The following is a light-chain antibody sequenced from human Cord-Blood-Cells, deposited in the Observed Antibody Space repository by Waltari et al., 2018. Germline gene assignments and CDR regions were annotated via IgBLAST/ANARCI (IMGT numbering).Light chain of an antibody. CDR3: QQYDNLPLT. CDR1: QDISNY. J-gene: IGKJ4*01. CDR2: DAS. Sequence: DIQMTQSPSSLSAYVGERVTITCHASQDISNYLNWYQQKPGKAPKLLIYDASNFETGVPSRFSGSGSGTDFTFTISSLQPEDIATYYCQQYDNLPLTFGGGTKVEIK. V-gene: IGKV1-33*01.